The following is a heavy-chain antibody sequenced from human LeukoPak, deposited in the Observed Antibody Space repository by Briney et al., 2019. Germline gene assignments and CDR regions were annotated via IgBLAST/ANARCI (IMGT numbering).Heavy chain of an antibody. D-gene: IGHD3-3*01. Sequence: PGGSLRLSCAASGFTFSSYAMSWVRQAPGKGLEWVSAISGSGGSTYYADSVKGRFTISRDNSKNTLYLQMNSLRAEDTAVYYCAKGFSDYDFWSGYYNPTGPFDYWGQGTLVTVSS. J-gene: IGHJ4*02. CDR3: AKGFSDYDFWSGYYNPTGPFDY. CDR1: GFTFSSYA. CDR2: ISGSGGST. V-gene: IGHV3-23*01.